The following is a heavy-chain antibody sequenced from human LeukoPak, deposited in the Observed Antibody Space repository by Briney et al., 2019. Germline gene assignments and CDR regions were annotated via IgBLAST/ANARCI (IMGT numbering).Heavy chain of an antibody. CDR1: GFTFSSYS. CDR3: ARTSKVTSVMDI. J-gene: IGHJ3*02. V-gene: IGHV3-48*01. Sequence: GGSLRLSCAASGFTFSSYSMNWVRQAPGKGLEWVSYISSSSSTIYYADSVRGRFTISRENAKNSLYLQMNNVRAGDTAVYYCARTSKVTSVMDIWGQGTMVTVSS. D-gene: IGHD3-16*01. CDR2: ISSSSSTI.